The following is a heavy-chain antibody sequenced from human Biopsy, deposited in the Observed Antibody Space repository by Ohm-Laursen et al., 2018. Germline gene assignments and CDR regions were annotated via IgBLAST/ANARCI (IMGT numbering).Heavy chain of an antibody. D-gene: IGHD2/OR15-2a*01. V-gene: IGHV4-34*01. CDR1: GRTFSDYR. Sequence: SDTLSLTCVVFGRTFSDYRWTWIRQPPGKGLEWIGQINQSGSTNYNPSLKSRVTISADASKYEFSLRLTSVTAADTAVYYCARGMRTTGWPYFDYWGQGILVTVSS. CDR3: ARGMRTTGWPYFDY. CDR2: INQSGST. J-gene: IGHJ4*02.